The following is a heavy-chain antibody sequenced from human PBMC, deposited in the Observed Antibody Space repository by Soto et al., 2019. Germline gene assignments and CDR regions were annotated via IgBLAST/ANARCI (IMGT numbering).Heavy chain of an antibody. CDR2: IIPIFGTA. CDR3: ARTPAGSVGTIGWFDP. V-gene: IGHV1-69*13. D-gene: IGHD5-12*01. J-gene: IGHJ5*02. Sequence: SGKVCCKASGGTFSSYAISWVRQAPGQGLEWMGGIIPIFGTANYAQKFQGRVTITADESTSTAYMELSSLRSEDTAVYYCARTPAGSVGTIGWFDPWGQGTPGT. CDR1: GGTFSSYA.